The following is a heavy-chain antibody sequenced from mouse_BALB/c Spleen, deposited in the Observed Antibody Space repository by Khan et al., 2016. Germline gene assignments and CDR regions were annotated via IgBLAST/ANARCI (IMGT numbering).Heavy chain of an antibody. D-gene: IGHD1-1*01. CDR3: ARAGYYGYLVN. Sequence: EEKLLESGGGLVQPGGSLKLSCAASGFDFSRYWMSWVRQAPGKGLEWIGEINPDSSTINYTPSLKDKFIISRDNAKNTLYLQMRKVRSEDTVLYYCARAGYYGYLVNWGQGTLVTVSA. CDR1: GFDFSRYW. J-gene: IGHJ3*01. V-gene: IGHV4-1*02. CDR2: INPDSSTI.